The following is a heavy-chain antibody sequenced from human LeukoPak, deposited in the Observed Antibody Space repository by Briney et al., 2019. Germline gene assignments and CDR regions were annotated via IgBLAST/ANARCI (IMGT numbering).Heavy chain of an antibody. D-gene: IGHD3-22*01. CDR3: AREYYYDSSGYYY. CDR2: ISGSGGST. Sequence: PGGSLRLSCAASGFTFSSYAMSWVRQAPGKGLEWVSAISGSGGSTYYADPVKGRFTISRDNSKNTLYLQMNSLRAEDTAVYYCAREYYYDSSGYYYWGQGTLVTVSS. J-gene: IGHJ4*02. CDR1: GFTFSSYA. V-gene: IGHV3-23*01.